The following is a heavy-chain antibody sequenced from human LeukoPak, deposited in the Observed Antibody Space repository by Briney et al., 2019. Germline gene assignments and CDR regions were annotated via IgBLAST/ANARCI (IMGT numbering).Heavy chain of an antibody. D-gene: IGHD2-2*01. CDR2: ISSSSSYI. CDR1: GLTFSSYS. Sequence: GGSLRLSCAASGLTFSSYSRNWVRQAPGKGLEWVSSISSSSSYIYYADSVKGRFTISRDNAKNSLYLQMNSLRAEDKAVYYCAGVVPAADYYYYYMDVWGKGTTVTVSS. CDR3: AGVVPAADYYYYYMDV. V-gene: IGHV3-21*01. J-gene: IGHJ6*03.